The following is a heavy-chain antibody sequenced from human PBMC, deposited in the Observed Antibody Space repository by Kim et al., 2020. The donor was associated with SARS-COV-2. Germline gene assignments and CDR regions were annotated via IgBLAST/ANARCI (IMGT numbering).Heavy chain of an antibody. D-gene: IGHD1-26*01. CDR3: ARHRGGSYPRVDI. V-gene: IGHV5-51*01. Sequence: YSPSFQGQVTISADKSINTAYLQWSSLKASDTAMYYCARHRGGSYPRVDIWGQGTMVTVSS. J-gene: IGHJ3*02.